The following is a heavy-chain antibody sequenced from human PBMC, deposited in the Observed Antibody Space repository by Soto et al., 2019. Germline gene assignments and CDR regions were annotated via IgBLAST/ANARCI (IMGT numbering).Heavy chain of an antibody. J-gene: IGHJ4*02. Sequence: ASVKVSCKASGYTFTSYGISWVRQAPGQGLEWMGWISAYNGNTNYAQKLQGRVTMTTDTSTSTAYMELRSMGSDDTSVYYCARDEGATTCLDYWGQGTLVTVSS. V-gene: IGHV1-18*01. D-gene: IGHD1-26*01. CDR3: ARDEGATTCLDY. CDR2: ISAYNGNT. CDR1: GYTFTSYG.